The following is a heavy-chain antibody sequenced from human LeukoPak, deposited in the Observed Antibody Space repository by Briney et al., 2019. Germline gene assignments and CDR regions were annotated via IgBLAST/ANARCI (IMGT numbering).Heavy chain of an antibody. D-gene: IGHD4/OR15-4a*01. J-gene: IGHJ5*02. Sequence: ALETLSLTCTVSGGSITSDYWSWIRQPAGKGLEWIGRIFTSGSTTYNPSLKSRVTMSLDTSKDQFFLKLSSVTAADTAAYFCSRGGANDLWGQGTLVTVSS. V-gene: IGHV4-4*07. CDR3: SRGGANDL. CDR1: GGSITSDY. CDR2: IFTSGST.